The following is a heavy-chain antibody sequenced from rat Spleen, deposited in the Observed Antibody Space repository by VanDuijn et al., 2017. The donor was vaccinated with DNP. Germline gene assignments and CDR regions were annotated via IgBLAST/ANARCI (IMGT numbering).Heavy chain of an antibody. D-gene: IGHD1-7*01. Sequence: EVKLVESGGGLVEPGRSLKLSCAASGFNFNDYWMGWVRQAPGKGLEWIGEINKDGNTINYTPSLKGKFTISRDNAQNNLYLQMRTLRSEDTAIYYCTSGLYWGQGVMVTVSS. CDR3: TSGLY. J-gene: IGHJ2*01. CDR2: INKDGNTI. V-gene: IGHV4-2*01. CDR1: GFNFNDYW.